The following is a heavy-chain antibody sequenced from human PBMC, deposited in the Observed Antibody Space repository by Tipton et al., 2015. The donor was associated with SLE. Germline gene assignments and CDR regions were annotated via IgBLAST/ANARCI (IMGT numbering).Heavy chain of an antibody. CDR2: IFHTGSA. CDR1: GASISTEGYS. CDR3: ARVPPEGQQSVY. V-gene: IGHV4-30-2*01. D-gene: IGHD6-13*01. J-gene: IGHJ4*02. Sequence: TLSLTCVVSGASISTEGYSWSWIRQPPGKGLEWIGYIFHTGSAYYNPSLRSRLTISLDRSNNQFSLKVSSVTAADTAVYYCARVPPEGQQSVYWGQGTLVTVSS.